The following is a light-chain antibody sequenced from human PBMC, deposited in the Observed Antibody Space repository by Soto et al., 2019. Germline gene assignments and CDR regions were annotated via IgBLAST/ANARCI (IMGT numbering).Light chain of an antibody. Sequence: EIVMTQSPATLSVSPGERATLSCRASQSVSSNLAWYQQKPGQAPRLLIYGASTRATGIPARFSGSGSGTEFTLTISSLQSEDFAVYYCQQYNNRPLRMYTFGQGTKLEIK. CDR2: GAS. J-gene: IGKJ2*01. CDR1: QSVSSN. V-gene: IGKV3-15*01. CDR3: QQYNNRPLRMYT.